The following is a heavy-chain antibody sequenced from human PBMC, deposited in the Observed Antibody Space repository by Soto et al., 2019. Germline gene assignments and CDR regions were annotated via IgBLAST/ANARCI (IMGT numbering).Heavy chain of an antibody. CDR1: GGSMNRGAYY. Sequence: QVQLQESGPGLVKPSQTLSLTCNVSGGSMNRGAYYWTWIRQHPGKGLEWIGYIFYSGSTYYNPSLRSRVTISADTSKNQFSLKLTSVTAADTAVYYCAREGDFGDNEADYWGQGILVTVSS. D-gene: IGHD4-17*01. CDR3: AREGDFGDNEADY. CDR2: IFYSGST. J-gene: IGHJ4*02. V-gene: IGHV4-31*03.